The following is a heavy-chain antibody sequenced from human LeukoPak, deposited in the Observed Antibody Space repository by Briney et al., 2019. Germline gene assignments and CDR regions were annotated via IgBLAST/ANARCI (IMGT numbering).Heavy chain of an antibody. D-gene: IGHD3-22*01. J-gene: IGHJ4*02. CDR2: IIPIFGTA. Sequence: ASVKVSCKASGGTFSSYAISWVRQAPGQGLEWMGGIIPIFGTANYAQKFQGRVTITADKSTSTAYMELSSLRSEDTAVYYCARALYYYDSSGYYPRPYYFDYWGQGTLVTVSS. CDR1: GGTFSSYA. CDR3: ARALYYYDSSGYYPRPYYFDY. V-gene: IGHV1-69*06.